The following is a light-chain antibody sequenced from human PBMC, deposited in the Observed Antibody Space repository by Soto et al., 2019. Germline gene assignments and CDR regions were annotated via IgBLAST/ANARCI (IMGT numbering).Light chain of an antibody. CDR2: DVT. CDR1: GSDIGTYNY. V-gene: IGLV2-14*03. Sequence: QSVLTQPASVSGSPGQSITISCTGTGSDIGTYNYVSWYQHHPGKAPKFIIYDVTNRPSGVSDRFSGSKSGNTASLTISGLHAEDEADYFCKSYTSASTYVFGTGTKVTVL. J-gene: IGLJ1*01. CDR3: KSYTSASTYV.